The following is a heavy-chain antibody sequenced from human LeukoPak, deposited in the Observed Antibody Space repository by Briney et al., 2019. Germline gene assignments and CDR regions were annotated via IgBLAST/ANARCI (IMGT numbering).Heavy chain of an antibody. V-gene: IGHV4-31*03. Sequence: TLSLTCTVSGGSISSGGYYWSWIRQHPGKGLEWIGYIYYSGSTYYNPSLKSRVTISVDTSKNQFSLKLSSVTAADTAVYYCARVGDIERWFDPWGQGTLVTVSS. CDR2: IYYSGST. CDR1: GGSISSGGYY. CDR3: ARVGDIERWFDP. J-gene: IGHJ5*02. D-gene: IGHD2-15*01.